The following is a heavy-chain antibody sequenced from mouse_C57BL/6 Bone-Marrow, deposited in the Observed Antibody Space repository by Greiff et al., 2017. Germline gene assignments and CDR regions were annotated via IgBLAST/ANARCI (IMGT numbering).Heavy chain of an antibody. V-gene: IGHV5-6*01. J-gene: IGHJ3*01. D-gene: IGHD1-1*01. CDR1: GFTFSSYG. CDR2: ISSGGSYT. Sequence: EVQLVESGGDLVKPGGSLKLSCAASGFTFSSYGMSWVRQTPDKRLEWVATISSGGSYTYYPDSVKGRFTISRDNAKNTLYLQMSSLKSEDTAMYYCARHDYGAYWGQGTLVTVSA. CDR3: ARHDYGAY.